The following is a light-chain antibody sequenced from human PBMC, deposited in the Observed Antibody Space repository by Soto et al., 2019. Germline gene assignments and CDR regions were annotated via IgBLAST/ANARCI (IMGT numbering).Light chain of an antibody. CDR1: QSVSNSY. Sequence: EIVLTQSPGTLSLSPGERVTLSCRASQSVSNSYLAWYQQKPGQAPRLLIYGASSRATGIPDRFSGSGSGTDFTLTISRLEPEDFAVYYCQQYGSSSTFGQGTRLEIK. CDR2: GAS. CDR3: QQYGSSST. J-gene: IGKJ5*01. V-gene: IGKV3-20*01.